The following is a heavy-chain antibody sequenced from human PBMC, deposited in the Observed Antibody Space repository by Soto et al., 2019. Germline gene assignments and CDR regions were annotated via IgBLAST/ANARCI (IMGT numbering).Heavy chain of an antibody. V-gene: IGHV3-30*04. Sequence: QVQLVESGGGVVQPGRSLRLSCAASGFTFSSSAMHWVRQAPGKGLEWVAVISYDGRKKYYAVSVKGRFSISRDNSKNTLYLQMNSLRAEDTVVYYCARTHAKLQYFDWLYFDYWGQGTLVTVSS. CDR3: ARTHAKLQYFDWLYFDY. J-gene: IGHJ4*02. D-gene: IGHD3-9*01. CDR2: ISYDGRKK. CDR1: GFTFSSSA.